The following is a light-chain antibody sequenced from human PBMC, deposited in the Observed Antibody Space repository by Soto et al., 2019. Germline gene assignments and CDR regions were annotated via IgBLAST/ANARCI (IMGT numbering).Light chain of an antibody. CDR1: QSVSSN. V-gene: IGKV3-15*01. CDR3: QQYNNWWT. J-gene: IGKJ1*01. CDR2: GAS. Sequence: EIVMTQSPATLSVSPGERATLSCRASQSVSSNLAWYQQKPGQAPRLLIYGASTRATGIPARFSGSGSGTEFTITISSQQSEELAIYYSQQYNNWWTFGQGTKVEVK.